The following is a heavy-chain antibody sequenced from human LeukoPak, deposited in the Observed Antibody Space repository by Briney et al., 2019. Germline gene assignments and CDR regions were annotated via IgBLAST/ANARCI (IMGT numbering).Heavy chain of an antibody. J-gene: IGHJ4*02. CDR3: ARDVLLVVGYSSGWYFDY. CDR2: ISAYNGNT. Sequence: ASVKVSCKASGYTFTSYGISWVRQAPGQGLEWMGWISAYNGNTNSPQKLQGRVTMTTDTSTSTAYMEPRSLRSDDTAVYYCARDVLLVVGYSSGWYFDYWGQGTLVTVSS. V-gene: IGHV1-18*01. D-gene: IGHD6-19*01. CDR1: GYTFTSYG.